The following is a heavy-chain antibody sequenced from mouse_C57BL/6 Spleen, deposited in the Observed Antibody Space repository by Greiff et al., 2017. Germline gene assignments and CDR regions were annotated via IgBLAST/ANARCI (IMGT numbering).Heavy chain of an antibody. CDR2: ISDGGSYT. CDR1: GFTFSSYA. J-gene: IGHJ1*03. V-gene: IGHV5-4*01. CDR3: ARDSYGNYPYWYFDV. Sequence: EVKLVESGGGLVKPGGSLKLSCAASGFTFSSYAMSWVRQTPEKRLEWVATISDGGSYTYYPDNVKGRFTISRDNAKNNLYLQMSHLKSEDTAMYYCARDSYGNYPYWYFDVWGTGTTVTVSS. D-gene: IGHD2-1*01.